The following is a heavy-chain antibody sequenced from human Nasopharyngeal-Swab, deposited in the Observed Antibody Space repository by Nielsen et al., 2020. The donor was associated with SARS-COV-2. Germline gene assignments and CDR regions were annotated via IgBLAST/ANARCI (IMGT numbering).Heavy chain of an antibody. CDR3: AKGVRYFDFLPPNTYYYYGLDL. D-gene: IGHD3-9*01. V-gene: IGHV1-69*01. CDR2: SIPIFGTT. Sequence: WVRQAPGQGIEWMGGSIPIFGTTDYAQKFQGTVTITADESTSTVYMELNSLRFEDTAVYYCAKGVRYFDFLPPNTYYYYGLDLWGQGTTVTVSS. J-gene: IGHJ6*02.